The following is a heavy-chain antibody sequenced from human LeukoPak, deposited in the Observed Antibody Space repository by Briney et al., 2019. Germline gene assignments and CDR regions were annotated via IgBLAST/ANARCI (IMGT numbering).Heavy chain of an antibody. CDR1: GFTFSNYW. CDR2: INSDGSST. Sequence: GGSLRLSCAASGFTFSNYWMHWVRQVPGEGLVWVSRINSDGSSTSHADSVKGRFTISRDNAKNTVYLQMNSLRAEDTAVYYCTRDSSKWYFDYWGQGILVTVSS. D-gene: IGHD6-13*01. V-gene: IGHV3-74*01. J-gene: IGHJ4*02. CDR3: TRDSSKWYFDY.